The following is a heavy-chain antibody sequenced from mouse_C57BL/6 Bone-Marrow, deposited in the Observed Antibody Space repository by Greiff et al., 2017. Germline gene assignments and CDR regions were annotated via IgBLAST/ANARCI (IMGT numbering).Heavy chain of an antibody. D-gene: IGHD1-1*01. CDR3: ARLYGSSPFDY. Sequence: QVQLQQSGAELARPGASVKLSCKASGYTFTSYGISWVKQRTGQGLEWIGEIYPRSGNTYYNEKFKGKATLTADKSSSTAYMELRSLTSEDSAVXFCARLYGSSPFDYWGKGTTLTVSS. V-gene: IGHV1-81*01. CDR2: IYPRSGNT. J-gene: IGHJ2*01. CDR1: GYTFTSYG.